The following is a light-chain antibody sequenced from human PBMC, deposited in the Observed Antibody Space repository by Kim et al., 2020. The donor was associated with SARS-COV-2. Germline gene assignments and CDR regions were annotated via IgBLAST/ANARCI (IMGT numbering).Light chain of an antibody. CDR1: NSNIGSKS. V-gene: IGLV1-44*01. CDR3: ASWDDSLSGWL. CDR2: TND. Sequence: SVLTQPPSASGAPGQRVTISCSGSNSNIGSKSVSWYQHLPGMAPKLLIYTNDQRPSGVPDRFSGSKSGTSASLDISGLQSDDEAHYYCASWDDSLSGWLFGGGTQLTVL. J-gene: IGLJ3*02.